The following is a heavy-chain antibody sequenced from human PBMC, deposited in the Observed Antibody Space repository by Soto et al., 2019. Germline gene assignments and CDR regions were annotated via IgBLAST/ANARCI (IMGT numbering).Heavy chain of an antibody. CDR3: ARVAAVAGYYYYGMDV. CDR1: GGSVSSGSYY. CDR2: IYYSGST. D-gene: IGHD6-19*01. Sequence: LSLTCTVSGGSVSSGSYYWSWIRQPPGKGLEWIGYIYYSGSTNYNPSLKSRVTISVDTSKNQFSLKLSSVTAADTAVYYCARVAAVAGYYYYGMDVWGQGTTVTVSS. J-gene: IGHJ6*02. V-gene: IGHV4-61*01.